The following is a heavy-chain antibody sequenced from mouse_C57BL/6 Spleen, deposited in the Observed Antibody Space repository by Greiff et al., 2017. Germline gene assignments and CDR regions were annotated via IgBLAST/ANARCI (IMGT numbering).Heavy chain of an antibody. J-gene: IGHJ3*01. CDR2: IYPGSGST. CDR1: GYTFTSYW. CDR3: ARSNYYGSSSLFAY. D-gene: IGHD1-1*01. Sequence: QVQLQQPGAELVKPGASVKMSCKASGYTFTSYWITWVKQRPGQGLEWIGDIYPGSGSTNYNEKFKSKATLTVDTSSSTAYMQLSSLTSEDSAVYYCARSNYYGSSSLFAYWGQGTLVTVSA. V-gene: IGHV1-55*01.